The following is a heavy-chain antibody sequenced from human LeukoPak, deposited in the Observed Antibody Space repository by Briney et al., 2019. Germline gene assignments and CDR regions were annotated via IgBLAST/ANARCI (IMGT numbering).Heavy chain of an antibody. CDR1: GGTFSSYA. CDR3: ARDSRIRSGWYRSDAFDI. V-gene: IGHV1-69*05. CDR2: IIPIFGTA. J-gene: IGHJ3*02. D-gene: IGHD6-19*01. Sequence: SVKVSCKASGGTFSSYAISWVRQAPGPGLEWMGRIIPIFGTANYAQKFQGRVTITTDESTSTAYMELSSLRSEDTAVYYCARDSRIRSGWYRSDAFDIWGEGTMVTVSS.